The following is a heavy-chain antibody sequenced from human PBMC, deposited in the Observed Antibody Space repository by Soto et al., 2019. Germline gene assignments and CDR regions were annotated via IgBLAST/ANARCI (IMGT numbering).Heavy chain of an antibody. J-gene: IGHJ6*02. CDR3: ARGHYYYGMDV. CDR1: NASVSSGTYS. V-gene: IGHV4-30-2*01. CDR2: IYYSGTT. Sequence: SETLSLTCTVSNASVSSGTYSWSWVRQPPGKGLEWIGYIYYSGTTYYTPSLKSRLTMSMDRANDHFSLNLTSVTAADTAVYFCARGHYYYGMDVWGQGITVTVYS.